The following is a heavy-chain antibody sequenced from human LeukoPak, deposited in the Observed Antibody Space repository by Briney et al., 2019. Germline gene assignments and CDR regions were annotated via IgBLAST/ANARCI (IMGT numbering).Heavy chain of an antibody. Sequence: GGSLRLSCVASGFNFNTYEMTWVRQAPGKGLEWVSYIGGTGETIYYADSVKGRFTVSRDNAKNSVYLQMNSLRAEDTAVYYCARDAPYLVGATYFDYWGQGTLVTVSP. CDR1: GFNFNTYE. J-gene: IGHJ4*02. CDR3: ARDAPYLVGATYFDY. D-gene: IGHD1-26*01. CDR2: IGGTGETI. V-gene: IGHV3-48*03.